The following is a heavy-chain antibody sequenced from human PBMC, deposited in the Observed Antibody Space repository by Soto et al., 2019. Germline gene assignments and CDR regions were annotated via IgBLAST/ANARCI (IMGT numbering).Heavy chain of an antibody. Sequence: ETLSLTCTVSGGSLNNYNWNWIRQSAGTGLEWIGRIYSSGKTYYNPSLKSRVTLSLDMLNNQISLKVTSVTAADTAMYYCARERTYQMFGDDALDFWGLGTMVTVSS. CDR1: GGSLNNYN. J-gene: IGHJ3*01. D-gene: IGHD2-2*01. V-gene: IGHV4-4*07. CDR2: IYSSGKT. CDR3: ARERTYQMFGDDALDF.